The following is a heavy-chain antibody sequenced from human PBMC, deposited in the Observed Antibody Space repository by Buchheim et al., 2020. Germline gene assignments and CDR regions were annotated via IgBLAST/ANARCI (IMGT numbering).Heavy chain of an antibody. V-gene: IGHV1-46*01. Sequence: QVQLVQSGAEVKKPGASVKVSCKASGYTFTSYYMHWVRQAPGQGLEWMGIINPSGGSTSYAQKFQGRVTMTRDTSTSTGYMELSSLRSEDTAVYYCARVNVGPEGAISSDDYWGQGTL. CDR2: INPSGGST. J-gene: IGHJ4*02. D-gene: IGHD3-9*01. CDR3: ARVNVGPEGAISSDDY. CDR1: GYTFTSYY.